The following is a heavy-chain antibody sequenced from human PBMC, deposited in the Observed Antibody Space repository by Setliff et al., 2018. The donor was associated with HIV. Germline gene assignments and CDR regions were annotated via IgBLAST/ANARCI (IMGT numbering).Heavy chain of an antibody. D-gene: IGHD1-7*01. V-gene: IGHV4-39*01. Sequence: SETLSLTCSVSGGSISSSTYYWGWIRQPPGKGLEWIGDIFYTGSTYYNPDSRGTNYAQTFQGRVTMTRDTSVSTAYMELSRLKSDDTAVFYCARGVKGIATTGKYYFDYWGQGTLVTVSS. CDR1: GGSISSSTYY. CDR3: SDDTAVFYCARGVKGIATTGKYYFDY. J-gene: IGHJ4*02. CDR2: IFYTGST.